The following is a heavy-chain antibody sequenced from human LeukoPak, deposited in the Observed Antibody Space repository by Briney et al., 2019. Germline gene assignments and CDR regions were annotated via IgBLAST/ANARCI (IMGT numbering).Heavy chain of an antibody. V-gene: IGHV4-31*03. CDR1: GGSISSGGYY. CDR2: IYYSGST. CDR3: ARAPVAATRQVVVTGDNWFDP. Sequence: SQTLSLTCTVSGGSISSGGYYWSWIRQHPGKGLEWIGYIYYSGSTYYNPSLKSRVTISVDTSKNQFSLKLSSVTAADTAVYYCARAPVAATRQVVVTGDNWFDPWGQGTLVTVSS. J-gene: IGHJ5*02. D-gene: IGHD2-21*02.